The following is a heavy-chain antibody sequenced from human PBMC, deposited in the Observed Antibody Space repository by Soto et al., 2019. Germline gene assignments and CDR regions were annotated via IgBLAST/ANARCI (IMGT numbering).Heavy chain of an antibody. Sequence: SVKVSCKASGFTFTSSAVQWVRQARGQRLEWIGWIGVGSGNTNNAQKFQERVTITRDMSTSTAYMELSSLRSADTTVYYCAAGHYDFQAGMDVWGQGTTVAVS. J-gene: IGHJ6*02. CDR2: IGVGSGNT. D-gene: IGHD3-3*01. CDR3: AAGHYDFQAGMDV. V-gene: IGHV1-58*01. CDR1: GFTFTSSA.